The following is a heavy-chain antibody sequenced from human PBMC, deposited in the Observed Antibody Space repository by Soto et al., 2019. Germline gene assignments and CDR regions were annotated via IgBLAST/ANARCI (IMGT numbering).Heavy chain of an antibody. CDR3: ARAVTWGLDV. Sequence: EVQLVESGGGLVQPGGSLRLSCAASGFTFSLYSMSWVRQAPGKGLEWVSYISRSSTGIHYADSVKGRFTISIDDVTNSMHLQMNSLRDGDTAVYYCARAVTWGLDVWGQGTTVSISS. V-gene: IGHV3-48*02. D-gene: IGHD3-10*01. J-gene: IGHJ6*01. CDR1: GFTFSLYS. CDR2: ISRSSTGI.